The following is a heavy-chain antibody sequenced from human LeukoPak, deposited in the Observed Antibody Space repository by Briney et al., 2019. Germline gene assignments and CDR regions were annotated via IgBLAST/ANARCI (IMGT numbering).Heavy chain of an antibody. J-gene: IGHJ6*03. CDR2: INTDGTST. CDR3: AKDYSSSWYYYYMDV. Sequence: GGSLRLSCAASGFTFSSYWMHWVRQAPGKGLVWVSQINTDGTSTGYADSVKGRFTISRDNSKNTLYLQMNSLRAEDTAVYYCAKDYSSSWYYYYMDVWGKGTTVTVSS. V-gene: IGHV3-74*01. D-gene: IGHD6-13*01. CDR1: GFTFSSYW.